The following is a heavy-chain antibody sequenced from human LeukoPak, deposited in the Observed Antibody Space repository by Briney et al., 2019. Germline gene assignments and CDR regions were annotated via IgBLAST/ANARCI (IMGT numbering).Heavy chain of an antibody. CDR3: AGSSRLRGPPYYYYYMDV. D-gene: IGHD6-13*01. CDR1: NVSISSGSHY. J-gene: IGHJ6*03. Sequence: SETLSLTCTVSNVSISSGSHYWNWIRQPAGKGLEWIGRIYAGGRSNYNPSPRSRVTISVDTSKNQFSLRLSSVTATDTGVYYCAGSSRLRGPPYYYYYMDVWGKGTTVTVSS. V-gene: IGHV4-61*02. CDR2: IYAGGRS.